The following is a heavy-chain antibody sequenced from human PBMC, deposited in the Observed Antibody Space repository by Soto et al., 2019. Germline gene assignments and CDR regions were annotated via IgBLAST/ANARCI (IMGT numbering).Heavy chain of an antibody. Sequence: QVQLVQSGAEVKKPGSSVKVSCKASGGTFSNYAISWVRQAPGQGLEWMGGIIPIFGTANYAQKFRSRVTITADESTSTAYMELSSLRSEDTAIYYCAVGSVDIVPTGMKPFDPWGQGTLVTVSS. CDR3: AVGSVDIVPTGMKPFDP. CDR2: IIPIFGTA. V-gene: IGHV1-69*12. J-gene: IGHJ5*02. D-gene: IGHD5-12*01. CDR1: GGTFSNYA.